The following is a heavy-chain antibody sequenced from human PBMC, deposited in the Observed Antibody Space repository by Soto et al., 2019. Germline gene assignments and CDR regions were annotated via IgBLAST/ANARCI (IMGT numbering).Heavy chain of an antibody. CDR1: GGTFSSYA. CDR2: IIPIFGTA. D-gene: IGHD1-26*01. J-gene: IGHJ5*02. CDR3: ARFAVGHYNWFDP. V-gene: IGHV1-69*13. Sequence: SVKVSCKASGGTFSSYAISWVRQAPGQGLEWMGGIIPIFGTANYAQKFQGRVTITADESTSTAYMELSSLRSEDTAVYYCARFAVGHYNWFDPWGQGTMVTVYS.